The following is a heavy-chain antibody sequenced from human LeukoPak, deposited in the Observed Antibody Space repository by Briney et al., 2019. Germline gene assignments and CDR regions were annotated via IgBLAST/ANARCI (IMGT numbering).Heavy chain of an antibody. CDR2: IYPGDSDT. Sequence: GASLKISCKGSGYIFTSYWIGWVRRLPGKGLEGRGIIYPGDSDTRYSPSFQGQVTISADKSISTAYLQWSSLKASDTAMYYCARLIAACFDPWGQGTLVTVSS. D-gene: IGHD6-13*01. CDR3: ARLIAACFDP. V-gene: IGHV5-51*01. CDR1: GYIFTSYW. J-gene: IGHJ5*02.